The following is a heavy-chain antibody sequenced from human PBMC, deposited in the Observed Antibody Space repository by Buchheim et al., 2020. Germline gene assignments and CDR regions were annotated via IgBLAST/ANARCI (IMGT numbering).Heavy chain of an antibody. CDR2: IYYSGST. Sequence: QMQLQESGPGLVKPSQTLSLTCTVSGGSISSGGYYWSWIRQHPGKGLEWIGYIYYSGSTYYNPSLKSRVTISVDTSKNQFSLKLSSVTAADTAVYYCARQLSAYDYLWGSYRPILGYFDYWGQGTL. J-gene: IGHJ4*02. CDR1: GGSISSGGYY. V-gene: IGHV4-31*03. D-gene: IGHD3-16*02. CDR3: ARQLSAYDYLWGSYRPILGYFDY.